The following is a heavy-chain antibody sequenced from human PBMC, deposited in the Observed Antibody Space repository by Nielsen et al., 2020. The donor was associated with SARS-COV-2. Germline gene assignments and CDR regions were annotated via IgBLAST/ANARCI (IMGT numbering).Heavy chain of an antibody. J-gene: IGHJ6*02. CDR3: AADPGYDILTGLDYYYYGMDV. D-gene: IGHD3-9*01. CDR1: GYTFTSYD. Sequence: ASVKVSCKASGYTFTSYDINWVRQATGQGLEWMGWMNPNSGNTGYAQKFQGRVTMTRNTSISTAYMELSSLRSEDTAVYYCAADPGYDILTGLDYYYYGMDVWGQGTTVTVSS. V-gene: IGHV1-8*01. CDR2: MNPNSGNT.